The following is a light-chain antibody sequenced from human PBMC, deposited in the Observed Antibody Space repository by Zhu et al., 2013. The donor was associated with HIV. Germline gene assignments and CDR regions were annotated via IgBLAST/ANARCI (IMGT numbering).Light chain of an antibody. CDR3: HQYGNSPPT. CDR2: DAS. J-gene: IGKJ2*01. V-gene: IGKV3-11*01. CDR1: QSVSTY. Sequence: EIVLTQSPGTLSLSPGERATLSCRASQSVSTYLAWYQQKPGQAPRLLIYDASTRATGIPARFSGSGSGTDFTLTISSLEPEDSAVYYCHQYGNSPPTFGQGTKLQIK.